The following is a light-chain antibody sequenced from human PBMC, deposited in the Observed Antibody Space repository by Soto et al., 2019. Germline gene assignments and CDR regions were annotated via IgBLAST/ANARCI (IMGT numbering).Light chain of an antibody. CDR1: SSNIGSNT. CDR3: AAWDDSLNGLV. J-gene: IGLJ2*01. CDR2: SNN. V-gene: IGLV1-44*01. Sequence: QSVLSQPPSASGTPGQTVIISCSGSSSNIGSNTVNWYQQFPGTAPKLLIYSNNQRPSGVPDRFSGSKSGTSASLAISGLQSDDEADYYCAAWDDSLNGLVFGGGTKVTVL.